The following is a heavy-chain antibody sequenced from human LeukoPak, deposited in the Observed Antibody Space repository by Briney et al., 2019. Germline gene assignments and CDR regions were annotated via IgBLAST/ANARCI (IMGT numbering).Heavy chain of an antibody. V-gene: IGHV1-69*01. Sequence: GASVKVSCKASGGTFSSYAISWVRQAPGQGLEWMGGIIPIFGTANYAQKFQGRVTITADESTSTAYMELSSLRSEDTAVYYCARGAVGAAVPEWFDPWGQGTLVTVSS. CDR1: GGTFSSYA. CDR2: IIPIFGTA. CDR3: ARGAVGAAVPEWFDP. J-gene: IGHJ5*02. D-gene: IGHD6-13*01.